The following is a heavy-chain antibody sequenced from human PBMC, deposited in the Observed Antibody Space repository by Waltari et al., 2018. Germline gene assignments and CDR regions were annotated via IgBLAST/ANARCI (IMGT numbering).Heavy chain of an antibody. CDR1: GGSIERDF. CDR2: IFNGGAT. V-gene: IGHV4-59*01. J-gene: IGHJ4*02. CDR3: TRSTSSGEQIHFDY. D-gene: IGHD1-26*01. Sequence: QVQLQESGPRLVKPPETLSLTCTVSGGSIERDFWTWVRQTPGKGLEWVGYIFNGGATNYDPSLRRRVSISLDVANRQFSLNLMSVAAADTAVYFCTRSTSSGEQIHFDYWGRGILVTVSS.